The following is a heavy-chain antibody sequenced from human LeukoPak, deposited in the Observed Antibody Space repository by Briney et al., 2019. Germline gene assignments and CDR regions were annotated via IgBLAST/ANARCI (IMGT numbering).Heavy chain of an antibody. V-gene: IGHV3-48*03. CDR1: GFTFSSHE. J-gene: IGHJ4*02. Sequence: GGSLRLSCVASGFTFSSHEMNWVRQAPGKGLEWVSYISSSGSTIYYADSVKGRFTISRDNAKNSLYLQMNSLRAEDTAVYYCARWQNHIGYCSGGSCYSDYWGQGTLVTVSS. D-gene: IGHD2-15*01. CDR3: ARWQNHIGYCSGGSCYSDY. CDR2: ISSSGSTI.